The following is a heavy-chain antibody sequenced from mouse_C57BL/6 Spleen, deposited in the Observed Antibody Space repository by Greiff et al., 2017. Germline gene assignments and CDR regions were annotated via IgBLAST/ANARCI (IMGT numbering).Heavy chain of an antibody. CDR2: ISGGGGNT. V-gene: IGHV5-9*01. Sequence: EVKLVESGGGLVKPGGSLKLSCAASGFTFSSYTMSWVRQTPEKRLEWVATISGGGGNTYYPDSVKGRCTISRDNAKNTLYLQMSSLRSEDTALYYCARQPWVFDYWGQGTTLTVSS. CDR3: ARQPWVFDY. CDR1: GFTFSSYT. D-gene: IGHD4-1*01. J-gene: IGHJ2*01.